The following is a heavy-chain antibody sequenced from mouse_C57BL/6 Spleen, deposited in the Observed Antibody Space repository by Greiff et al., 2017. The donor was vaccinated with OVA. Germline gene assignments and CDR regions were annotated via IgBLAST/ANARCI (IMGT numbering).Heavy chain of an antibody. V-gene: IGHV1-69*01. J-gene: IGHJ4*01. CDR1: GYTFTSYW. CDR3: ARVGLYYGNSYAMDY. D-gene: IGHD2-1*01. CDR2: IDPSDSYT. Sequence: VQLQQPGAELVMPGASVKLSCKASGYTFTSYWMHWVKQRPGQGLEWIGEIDPSDSYTNYNQKFKGKSTLTVDKSSSTAYMQLSSLTSEDSAVYYCARVGLYYGNSYAMDYWGQGTSVTVSS.